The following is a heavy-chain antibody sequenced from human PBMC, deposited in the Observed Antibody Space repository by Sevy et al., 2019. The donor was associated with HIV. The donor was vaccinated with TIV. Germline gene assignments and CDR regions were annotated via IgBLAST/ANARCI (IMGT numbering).Heavy chain of an antibody. CDR1: GFTFSTYG. J-gene: IGHJ4*02. D-gene: IGHD4-17*01. CDR3: ARDLEFYDYGDYGPAFMPDY. Sequence: GGSLRLSCAASGFTFSTYGMHWVRQAPGKGLEWVAVIWFDGSNTYYADSVKGRFTISRDIAKNTLHLQMNSLRVEVTAVYYCARDLEFYDYGDYGPAFMPDYWGQGTLVTVSS. CDR2: IWFDGSNT. V-gene: IGHV3-33*01.